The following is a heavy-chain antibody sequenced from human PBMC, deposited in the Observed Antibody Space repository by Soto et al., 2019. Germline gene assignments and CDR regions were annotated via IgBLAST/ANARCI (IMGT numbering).Heavy chain of an antibody. CDR1: GGSFSGYY. CDR3: ATKNAEAYYYGSGSYLPY. CDR2: INHSGST. V-gene: IGHV4-34*01. D-gene: IGHD3-10*01. J-gene: IGHJ4*02. Sequence: QVQLQQWGAGLLKPSETLSLTCAVYGGSFSGYYWSWIRQPPGKGLEWIGEINHSGSTNYNPSLKRRVTIAVDTSKNQFALKLSCVNAEDTAVYYCATKNAEAYYYGSGSYLPYWGQGTLVTVSS.